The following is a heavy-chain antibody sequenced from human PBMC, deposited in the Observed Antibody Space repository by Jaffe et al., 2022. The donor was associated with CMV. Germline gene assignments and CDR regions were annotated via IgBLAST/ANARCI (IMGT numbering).Heavy chain of an antibody. Sequence: EVQLVESGGGLVQPGGSLRLSCAASGFTVSSNYMSWVRQAPGKGLEWVSVIYSGGSTYYADSVKGRFTISRDNSKNTLYLQMNSLRAEDTAVYYCARVIIAVAGTHDIYYYYYMDVWGKGTTVTVSS. J-gene: IGHJ6*03. V-gene: IGHV3-66*01. D-gene: IGHD6-19*01. CDR1: GFTVSSNY. CDR2: IYSGGST. CDR3: ARVIIAVAGTHDIYYYYYMDV.